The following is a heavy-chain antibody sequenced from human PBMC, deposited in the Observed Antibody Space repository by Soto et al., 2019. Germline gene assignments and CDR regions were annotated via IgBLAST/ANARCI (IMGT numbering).Heavy chain of an antibody. CDR2: ISGSGGST. V-gene: IGHV3-23*01. Sequence: GGSLRLSCAASGFTFSSYAMSWVRQAPGKGLEWVSAISGSGGSTYYADSVKGRFTISRDNSKNTLYLQMNSLRAEDTAVYYCARAMGHNCNTRGAFDIWGQGTMVTVSS. D-gene: IGHD1-20*01. J-gene: IGHJ3*02. CDR3: ARAMGHNCNTRGAFDI. CDR1: GFTFSSYA.